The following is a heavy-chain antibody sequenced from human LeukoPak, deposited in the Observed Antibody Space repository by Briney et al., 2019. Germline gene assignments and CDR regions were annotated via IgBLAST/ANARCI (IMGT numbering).Heavy chain of an antibody. D-gene: IGHD6-19*01. Sequence: GGSLRLSCAASGFTFSSYAMSWVRQAPGKGLEWVSAISGSGGSTYYADSVKGRFTISRDNSKNTLYLQMNSLNDADTATYYRARDGSGTEADFYYFDFWGQGTLVTVSS. CDR2: ISGSGGST. CDR3: ARDGSGTEADFYYFDF. V-gene: IGHV3-23*01. CDR1: GFTFSSYA. J-gene: IGHJ4*02.